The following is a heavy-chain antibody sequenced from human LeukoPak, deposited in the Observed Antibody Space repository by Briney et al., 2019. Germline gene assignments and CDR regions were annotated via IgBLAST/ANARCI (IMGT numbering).Heavy chain of an antibody. CDR2: INHSGST. CDR3: ARVAIFSAYYCYGMDV. Sequence: PSETLSLTCAVYGGSFSGYYWSWIRQPPGKGLEWIGEINHSGSTNYNPSLKSRVTISVDTSKNQFSLKLSSVTAADTAVYYCARVAIFSAYYCYGMDVWGQGTTVTVSS. CDR1: GGSFSGYY. J-gene: IGHJ6*02. D-gene: IGHD3-3*01. V-gene: IGHV4-34*01.